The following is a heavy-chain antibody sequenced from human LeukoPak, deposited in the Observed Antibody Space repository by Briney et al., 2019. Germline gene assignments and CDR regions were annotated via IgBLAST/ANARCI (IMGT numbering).Heavy chain of an antibody. V-gene: IGHV3-21*01. CDR1: GFTFSSYW. J-gene: IGHJ4*02. CDR3: ARDPYSSGFSDY. D-gene: IGHD6-19*01. Sequence: GGSLRLSCAASGFTFSSYWMSWVRQAPGKGLEWVSSISSSSSYIYYADSVKGRFTISRDNAKNSLYLQMNSLRAEDTAVYYCARDPYSSGFSDYWGQGTLVTVSS. CDR2: ISSSSSYI.